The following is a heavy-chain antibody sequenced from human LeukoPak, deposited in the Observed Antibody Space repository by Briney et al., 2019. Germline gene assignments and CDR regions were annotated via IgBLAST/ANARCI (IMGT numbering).Heavy chain of an antibody. CDR3: AVADIVVVPAAVPKKQDAFDI. CDR2: ISAYNANT. Sequence: GASVKVSCKASGYTFTSYGISWVRQAPGQGLEWMGWISAYNANTTYAQKLQGRVAMTTDTSTSTPYMELRSLRSEDTAVYYCAVADIVVVPAAVPKKQDAFDIWGQGTMVTASS. CDR1: GYTFTSYG. V-gene: IGHV1-18*01. D-gene: IGHD2-2*01. J-gene: IGHJ3*02.